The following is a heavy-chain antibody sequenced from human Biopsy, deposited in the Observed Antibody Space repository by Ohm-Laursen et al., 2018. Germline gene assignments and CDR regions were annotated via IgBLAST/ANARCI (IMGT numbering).Heavy chain of an antibody. Sequence: SLRISCAASGFTFSNYAMTWVRQAPGKGLDWVSGVGGSGDSTYYADSVKGRFSISRDNSNNTLYLQMNSLRVDDTTVYYCAKTRGEARAAANFWGQGTLVTVSS. V-gene: IGHV3-23*01. J-gene: IGHJ4*02. CDR1: GFTFSNYA. CDR2: VGGSGDST. D-gene: IGHD6-13*01. CDR3: AKTRGEARAAANF.